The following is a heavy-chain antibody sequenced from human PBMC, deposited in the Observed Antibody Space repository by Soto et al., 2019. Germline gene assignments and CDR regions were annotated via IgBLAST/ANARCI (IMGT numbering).Heavy chain of an antibody. CDR1: GFTFDDYA. V-gene: IGHV3-9*01. D-gene: IGHD6-6*01. CDR2: ISWNSGSI. CDR3: AKDRWGSSGAWYFDL. J-gene: IGHJ2*01. Sequence: EVQLVESGGGLVQPGRSLRLSCAASGFTFDDYAMHWVRQAPGKGLEWVSGISWNSGSIGYADSVKGRFTISRDNAKNALYLQMNSLRAEDTALYYCAKDRWGSSGAWYFDLWGRGTLVTVSS.